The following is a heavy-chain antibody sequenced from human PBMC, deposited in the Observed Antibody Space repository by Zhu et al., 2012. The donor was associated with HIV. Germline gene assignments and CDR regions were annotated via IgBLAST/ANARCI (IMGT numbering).Heavy chain of an antibody. CDR2: IYYSGST. J-gene: IGHJ3*02. D-gene: IGHD2-21*02. V-gene: IGHV4-39*07. CDR3: ASPRAWGFRPGSLAYCGGDCNKDDAFDI. Sequence: QVQLQESGPGLVKPSETLSLTCTVSGGSISSSSYYWGWIRQPPGKGLEWIGSIYYSGSTYYNPSLKSRVTISVDASKNQFSLKLSSVAAADTAVYYCASPRAWGFRPGSLAYCGGDCNKDDAFDIWGQGTSGHRLF. CDR1: GGSISSSSYY.